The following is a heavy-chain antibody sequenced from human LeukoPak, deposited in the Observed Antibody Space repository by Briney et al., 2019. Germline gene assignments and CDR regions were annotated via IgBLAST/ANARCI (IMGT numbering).Heavy chain of an antibody. D-gene: IGHD3-10*01. V-gene: IGHV4-39*07. J-gene: IGHJ6*03. CDR1: GGSISSSSYY. Sequence: SETLSLTCTVSGGSISSSSYYWGWIRQPPGKGLEWIGSIYYSGSTYYNPSLKSRVTISVDTSKNQFSLKLSSVTAADTAVYYCARDSITGYMDVWGKGTTVTVSS. CDR3: ARDSITGYMDV. CDR2: IYYSGST.